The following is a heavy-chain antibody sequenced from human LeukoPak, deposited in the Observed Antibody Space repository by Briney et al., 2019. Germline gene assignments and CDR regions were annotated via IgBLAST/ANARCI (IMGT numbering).Heavy chain of an antibody. CDR3: AKDLGEGIAAGH. Sequence: GGSLRLSCAASGFTVSSYYMNWVRQAPGKELEWVSVIYTGGGRYYADSVRGRFTISRDTSKNMVFLQMNSLRVEDTAVYYCAKDLGEGIAAGHWGQGTLVTVSS. CDR1: GFTVSSYY. J-gene: IGHJ4*02. D-gene: IGHD6-13*01. V-gene: IGHV3-53*01. CDR2: IYTGGGR.